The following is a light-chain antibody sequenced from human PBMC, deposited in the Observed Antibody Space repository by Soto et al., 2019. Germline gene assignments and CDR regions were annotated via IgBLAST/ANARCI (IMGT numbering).Light chain of an antibody. Sequence: TQSPATLSLSPGERAPLSCRASQSVSNNYLAWYQQKPGQAPRLLIFGASTRATGISARFSGSGSGTEFTLTISSLQSEDFAVYYCQQYNNWPRTFGQGTKVDIK. CDR2: GAS. CDR1: QSVSNN. V-gene: IGKV3-15*01. J-gene: IGKJ1*01. CDR3: QQYNNWPRT.